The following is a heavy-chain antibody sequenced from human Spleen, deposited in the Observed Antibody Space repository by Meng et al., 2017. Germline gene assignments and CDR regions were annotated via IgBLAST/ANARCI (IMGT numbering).Heavy chain of an antibody. Sequence: QVQLQESGPGLVKPSQTLSLPITVSGGSISSGGYYWGWIRQPPGKGLEWIGSIGHSGFTYYTPSLKSRVTVSIDTSRNQFSLWLTSVTAADTAVYYCVRSSAWVRTGFDPWGQGTLVTVSS. D-gene: IGHD6-19*01. CDR3: VRSSAWVRTGFDP. J-gene: IGHJ5*02. CDR1: GGSISSGGYY. CDR2: IGHSGFT. V-gene: IGHV4-39*01.